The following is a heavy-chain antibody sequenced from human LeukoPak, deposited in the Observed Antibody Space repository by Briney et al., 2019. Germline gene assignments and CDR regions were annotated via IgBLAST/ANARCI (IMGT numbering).Heavy chain of an antibody. D-gene: IGHD5-24*01. CDR2: IKEDGTET. Sequence: PGGSLRISCAASGFTFSSSAMSWVRLAPGKGLEWVANIKEDGTETYYVDSVKGRFTISRDNAKNSLYLQMNSLRVEDTAVYYCAKEGRSLQTYWGQGTLVTVSS. CDR1: GFTFSSSA. CDR3: AKEGRSLQTY. J-gene: IGHJ4*02. V-gene: IGHV3-7*03.